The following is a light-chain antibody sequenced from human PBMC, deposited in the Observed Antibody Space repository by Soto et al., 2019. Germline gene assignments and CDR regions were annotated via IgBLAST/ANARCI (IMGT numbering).Light chain of an antibody. J-gene: IGLJ3*02. Sequence: QSALTQPASVSGSPGQSITISCSGTSSDVGSSDHVSWYQQYPGKAPNLMIYEVTNRPSGVYNRFAGSNADHTASLTISGLQAEDEADYYCNSFTSSNTYVFGGGTKLTVL. V-gene: IGLV2-14*01. CDR3: NSFTSSNTYV. CDR1: SSDVGSSDH. CDR2: EVT.